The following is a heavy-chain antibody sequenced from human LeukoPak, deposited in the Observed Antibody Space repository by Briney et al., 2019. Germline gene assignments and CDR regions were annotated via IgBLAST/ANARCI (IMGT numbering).Heavy chain of an antibody. Sequence: GGSLRLSCAASGFTFSSYAMHWVRQAPGKGLEYVSAISSNGGSTYYANSVKGRFTISRDNSKNTLYLQMNSLRAEDTAVYYCAKSRSYTVRDAFEIWGQGTKVTVSS. CDR3: AKSRSYTVRDAFEI. D-gene: IGHD3-10*01. CDR1: GFTFSSYA. J-gene: IGHJ3*02. CDR2: ISSNGGST. V-gene: IGHV3-64*01.